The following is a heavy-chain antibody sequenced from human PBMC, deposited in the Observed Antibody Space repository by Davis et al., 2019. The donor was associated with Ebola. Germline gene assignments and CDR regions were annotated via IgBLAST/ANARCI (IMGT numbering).Heavy chain of an antibody. V-gene: IGHV1-18*01. CDR3: ARSKGITIFGVPTIVWNGMDV. Sequence: ASVTVSCKASGYTFTSYGISWVRQAPRQGPEWMGWISAYNGNTNYAQKLQGRVTMTTDTSTSTAYMELRSLRSDDTAVYYCARSKGITIFGVPTIVWNGMDVWGQGTTVTVSS. CDR1: GYTFTSYG. D-gene: IGHD3-3*01. J-gene: IGHJ6*02. CDR2: ISAYNGNT.